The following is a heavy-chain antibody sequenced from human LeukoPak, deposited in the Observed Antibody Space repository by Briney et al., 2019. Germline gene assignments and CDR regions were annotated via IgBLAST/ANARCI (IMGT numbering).Heavy chain of an antibody. Sequence: SGTLSLTCTVSGDSISNYYWSWIRQSPGKELEWIGYMYNRGSTIYNPSLKSRVTISTDTSKNQFSLRPTSVTAADTAVYYCARAEKAVTGTLDSWGQGTLITVSS. V-gene: IGHV4-59*01. CDR2: MYNRGST. J-gene: IGHJ4*02. CDR3: ARAEKAVTGTLDS. D-gene: IGHD6-19*01. CDR1: GDSISNYY.